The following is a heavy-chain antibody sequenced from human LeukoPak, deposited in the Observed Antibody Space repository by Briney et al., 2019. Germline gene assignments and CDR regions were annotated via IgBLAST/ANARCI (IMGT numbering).Heavy chain of an antibody. D-gene: IGHD5-18*01. V-gene: IGHV3-49*03. CDR2: IRSKTHGATT. CDR1: GFTFGEFA. CDR3: TRGAMAPDY. Sequence: GGSLRLSCTTSGFTFGEFAMSWFRQAPGKGLGWVGVIRSKTHGATTEYAASVKGRFTISRDDSKSSAYLQMNSLKSEDTAVYYCTRGAMAPDYWGQGTLVTVSS. J-gene: IGHJ4*02.